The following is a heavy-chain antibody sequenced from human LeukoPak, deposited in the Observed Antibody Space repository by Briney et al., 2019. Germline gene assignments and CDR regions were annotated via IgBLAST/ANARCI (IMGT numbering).Heavy chain of an antibody. Sequence: SVKVSCKVSGYSFTSYDINWVRQATGQGIESMGWMNPNSGSTGYAQKFQGRVTITRNTSISTAYMELSGLRSEDTAVYYCARGRATGYPYYFEYWGKGTLVTVSS. J-gene: IGHJ4*02. V-gene: IGHV1-8*03. D-gene: IGHD5-12*01. CDR2: MNPNSGST. CDR1: GYSFTSYD. CDR3: ARGRATGYPYYFEY.